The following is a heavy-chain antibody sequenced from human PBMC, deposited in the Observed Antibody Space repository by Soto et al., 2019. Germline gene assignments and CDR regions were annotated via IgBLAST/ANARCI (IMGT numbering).Heavy chain of an antibody. CDR2: ISPGGDAT. CDR3: ARDWRYSSGLDF. CDR1: GFSITSHF. D-gene: IGHD6-19*01. Sequence: ASVKVSCKASGFSITSHFMYWLRQAPGQGLEWVGIISPGGDATKSAKKFQGRVTITRDTSTSTVYLELSSLKFEDTAVYYCARDWRYSSGLDFWGQGTLVTVSS. V-gene: IGHV1-46*01. J-gene: IGHJ4*02.